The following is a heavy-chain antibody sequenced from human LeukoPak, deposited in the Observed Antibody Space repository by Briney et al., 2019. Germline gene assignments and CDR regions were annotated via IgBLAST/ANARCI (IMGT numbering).Heavy chain of an antibody. CDR1: GFTSRSYW. J-gene: IGHJ4*02. Sequence: GGSLRLSCAGSGFTSRSYWMNWVRQAPGKGLEWVANIKGDGGEKYADSVEGRFTISRDNAKNSVYLQMNSLRVEDTAVYYCVRDNRWASDYRGQGTVVTVSS. CDR2: IKGDGGEK. V-gene: IGHV3-7*01. CDR3: VRDNRWASDY. D-gene: IGHD4-23*01.